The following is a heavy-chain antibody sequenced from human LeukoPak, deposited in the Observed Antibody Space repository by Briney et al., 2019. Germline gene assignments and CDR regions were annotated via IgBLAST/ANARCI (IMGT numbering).Heavy chain of an antibody. V-gene: IGHV1-18*01. J-gene: IGHJ4*02. D-gene: IGHD2-15*01. Sequence: ASVKVSCKASGYTFTSYGISWVRQAPGQELEWMGWISAYNGNTNYAQKLQGRVTMTTDTSTSTAYMELRSLRSDDTAVYYCARDLDCSGGSCYSDYWGQGTLVTVSS. CDR2: ISAYNGNT. CDR3: ARDLDCSGGSCYSDY. CDR1: GYTFTSYG.